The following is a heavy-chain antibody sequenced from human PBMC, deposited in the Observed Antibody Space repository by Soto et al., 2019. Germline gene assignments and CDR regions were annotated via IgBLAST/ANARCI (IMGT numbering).Heavy chain of an antibody. D-gene: IGHD5-12*01. CDR1: GFTFSSYG. J-gene: IGHJ6*01. V-gene: IGHV3-30*18. CDR3: AKAYRDGYNYGPHYYYYGMGV. CDR2: ISYDGSNK. Sequence: QVQLVESGGGVVQPGRSLRLSCAASGFTFSSYGMHWVRQAPGKGLEWVAVISYDGSNKYYADSVKGRFTISRDNSKNTLYLQMNSLRAEDTAVYYCAKAYRDGYNYGPHYYYYGMGVW.